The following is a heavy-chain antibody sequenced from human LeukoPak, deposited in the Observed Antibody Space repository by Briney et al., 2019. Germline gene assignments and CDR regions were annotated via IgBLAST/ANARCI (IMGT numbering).Heavy chain of an antibody. Sequence: PSETLSLTCTVPGGSISNSFYYWGWIRPPPGKGLEWIGSIYYSGSTSYSPSLKSRVTMSVDTSKNQFSLNLGPVTAADTAVYYCARTNRLGYYFDYWGQGTLVTVSS. CDR1: GGSISNSFYY. D-gene: IGHD1/OR15-1a*01. CDR2: IYYSGST. J-gene: IGHJ4*02. CDR3: ARTNRLGYYFDY. V-gene: IGHV4-39*01.